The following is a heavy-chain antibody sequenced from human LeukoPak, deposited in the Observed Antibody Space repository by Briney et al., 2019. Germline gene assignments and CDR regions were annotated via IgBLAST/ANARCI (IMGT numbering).Heavy chain of an antibody. Sequence: ASVKVSCKASGYTFTSYDISSVRQAPGQGLEWMGWISAYNGNTNYAQKLQGRVTMATDTSTSTAYMELRSLRSDDTAVYYCAREGVSGVVLRYFDWLSPNADYYFDYWGQGTLVTVSS. D-gene: IGHD3-9*01. CDR1: GYTFTSYD. J-gene: IGHJ4*02. CDR2: ISAYNGNT. CDR3: AREGVSGVVLRYFDWLSPNADYYFDY. V-gene: IGHV1-18*01.